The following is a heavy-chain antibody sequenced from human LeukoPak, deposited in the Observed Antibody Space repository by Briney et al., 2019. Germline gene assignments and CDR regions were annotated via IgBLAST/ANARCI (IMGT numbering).Heavy chain of an antibody. CDR3: ARDQEAFDY. Sequence: GASVKVSCKASGYTFTSSHAHWVRQAPGRGLEWMGLINCGDGYTNYAQKFQGRVTVTRDTSTSTVHMELSGLRSEDTAVYYCARDQEAFDYWGQGTLVTVSS. V-gene: IGHV1-46*01. J-gene: IGHJ4*02. CDR1: GYTFTSSH. CDR2: INCGDGYT.